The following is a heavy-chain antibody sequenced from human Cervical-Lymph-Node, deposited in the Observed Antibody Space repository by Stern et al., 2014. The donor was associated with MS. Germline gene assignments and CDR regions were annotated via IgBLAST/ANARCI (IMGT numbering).Heavy chain of an antibody. Sequence: EVQLVESGGGLVQPGRSLRLSCAASGFTFDDYAMHWVRPAPGKGLEWVSGISWNRFSIGYADSVKGRFTISRDNAKNSLYLQMNSLRTEDTALYYCAKDAYRQRSGWTPPDYWGQGTLVTVSS. CDR2: ISWNRFSI. CDR3: AKDAYRQRSGWTPPDY. D-gene: IGHD6-19*01. V-gene: IGHV3-9*01. J-gene: IGHJ4*02. CDR1: GFTFDDYA.